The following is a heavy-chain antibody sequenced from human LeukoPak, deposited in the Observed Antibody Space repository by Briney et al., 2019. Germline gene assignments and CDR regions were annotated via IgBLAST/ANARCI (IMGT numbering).Heavy chain of an antibody. V-gene: IGHV3-23*01. CDR2: ISDSGGVA. CDR1: GFTFSSYA. CDR3: AKRSKLSCSSTSCPLDY. Sequence: GGSLRLSCAASGFTFSSYAMSWVRQPPGKGLEWVSGISDSGGVAYYTDSVKGRFAVSRDNSKNTLYLQMSSLRADDTAVYYCAKRSKLSCSSTSCPLDYWGQGTLVTVSS. D-gene: IGHD2-2*01. J-gene: IGHJ4*02.